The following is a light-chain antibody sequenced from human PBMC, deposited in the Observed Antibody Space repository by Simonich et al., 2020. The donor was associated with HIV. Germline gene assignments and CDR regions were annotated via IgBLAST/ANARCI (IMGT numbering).Light chain of an antibody. J-gene: IGLJ2*01. CDR1: SGYSNYK. V-gene: IGLV9-49*01. Sequence: QPVLTQPPSASASLGASVTLTCTLSSGYSNYKVDWYQQRPGKGPRFVMRVGTGGIVGAKGDGSPDRFSGVGSGLNRYLTIKNIQEEDESDYHCGADHGSGSNFLVVFGGGTKLTVL. CDR3: GADHGSGSNFLVV. CDR2: VGTGGIVG.